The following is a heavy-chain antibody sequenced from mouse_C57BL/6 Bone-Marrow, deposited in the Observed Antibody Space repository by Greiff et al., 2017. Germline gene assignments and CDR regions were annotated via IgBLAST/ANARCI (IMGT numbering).Heavy chain of an antibody. D-gene: IGHD1-1*01. J-gene: IGHJ4*01. CDR3: VYYYGSSYGGYYAMDY. CDR1: GFNIKNTY. V-gene: IGHV14-3*01. Sequence: EVKLQESVAELVRPGASVKLSCTASGFNIKNTYMHWVKQRPEQGLEWIGRIDPANGNTKYAPKFQGKATITADTSSNTAYLQLSSLTSEDTAIYYCVYYYGSSYGGYYAMDYWGQGTSVTVSS. CDR2: IDPANGNT.